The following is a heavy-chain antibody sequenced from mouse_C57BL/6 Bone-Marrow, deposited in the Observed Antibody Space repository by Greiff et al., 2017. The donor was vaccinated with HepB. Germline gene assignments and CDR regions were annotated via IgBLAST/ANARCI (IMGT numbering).Heavy chain of an antibody. V-gene: IGHV5-6*01. J-gene: IGHJ4*01. CDR3: ARRLRSYYAMDY. CDR1: GFTFSSYG. CDR2: ISSGGSYT. Sequence: EVQGVESGGDLVKPGGSLKLSCAASGFTFSSYGMSWVRQTPDKRLEWVATISSGGSYTYYPDSVKGRFTISRDNAKNTLYLQMSSLKSEDTAMYYCARRLRSYYAMDYWGQGTSVTVSS. D-gene: IGHD2-4*01.